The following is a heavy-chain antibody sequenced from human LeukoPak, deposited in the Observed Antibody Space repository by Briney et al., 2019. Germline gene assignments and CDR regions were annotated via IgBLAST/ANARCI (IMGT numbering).Heavy chain of an antibody. CDR2: MDDSGST. J-gene: IGHJ4*02. V-gene: IGHV4-59*08. Sequence: SETLSLTFTVSGGSISSYYWSWIRQPPGKGLEWIGYMDDSGSTNYNPSLTSRVTISEGTSKNQLSLKLGSVTAADTAVYYCARHSSGSGGAFQYWGQGTPVTVSS. D-gene: IGHD6-19*01. CDR3: ARHSSGSGGAFQY. CDR1: GGSISSYY.